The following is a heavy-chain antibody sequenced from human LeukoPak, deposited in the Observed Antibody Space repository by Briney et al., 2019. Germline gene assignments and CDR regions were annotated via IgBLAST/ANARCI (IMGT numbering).Heavy chain of an antibody. CDR1: GYTFTSYG. J-gene: IGHJ6*02. CDR2: ISAYNGNT. Sequence: ASVKVSCKASGYTFTSYGISWVRRAPGQGLEWMGWISAYNGNTNYAQKLQGRVTMTTDTSTSTAYMELRSLRSDDTAVYYCARVSYGDYVYYYGMDVWGQGTTVTVSS. D-gene: IGHD4-17*01. V-gene: IGHV1-18*01. CDR3: ARVSYGDYVYYYGMDV.